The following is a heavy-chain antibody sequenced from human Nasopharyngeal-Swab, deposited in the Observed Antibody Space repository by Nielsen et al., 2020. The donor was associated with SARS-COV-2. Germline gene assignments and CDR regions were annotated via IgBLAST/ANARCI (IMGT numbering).Heavy chain of an antibody. Sequence: SVKVSCKASGYTFTSYGISWVRQAPGQGLEWMGWISAYNGNTNYAQKLQGRVTMTTDTSTSTAYMELRSLRSDDTAVYYCARVRREYCSSTSCYPGYYYYMDVWGKGTTVTVSS. CDR1: GYTFTSYG. CDR2: ISAYNGNT. V-gene: IGHV1-18*04. CDR3: ARVRREYCSSTSCYPGYYYYMDV. J-gene: IGHJ6*03. D-gene: IGHD2-2*01.